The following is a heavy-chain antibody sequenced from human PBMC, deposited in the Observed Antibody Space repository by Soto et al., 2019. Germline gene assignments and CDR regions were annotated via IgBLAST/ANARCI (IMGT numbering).Heavy chain of an antibody. CDR1: GYAFTSYG. Sequence: ASVKVSCKASGYAFTSYGISWVRQAPGQGLDWMGWISAYNGNTKYAQDLQGRVTMTTDTSTSTAYMELRSLRSDDTAMYYCARFSGGSYNTYYFYYGMDVWGQGTTVTVSS. J-gene: IGHJ6*02. D-gene: IGHD2-15*01. CDR2: ISAYNGNT. V-gene: IGHV1-18*04. CDR3: ARFSGGSYNTYYFYYGMDV.